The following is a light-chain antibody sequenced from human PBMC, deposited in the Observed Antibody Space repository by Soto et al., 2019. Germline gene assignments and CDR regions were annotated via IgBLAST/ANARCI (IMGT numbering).Light chain of an antibody. CDR1: QSIRSY. CDR3: QQRSSSPLT. V-gene: IGKV3-11*01. CDR2: DTS. Sequence: EIVLTQSPATLSLSPGERATLSCRASQSIRSYLAWYQQKPGQAPRLLIYDTSNRATGIPARFSGSGSGTDFTVTISSLETEDFAVYYCQQRSSSPLTFGGGTKVEIK. J-gene: IGKJ4*01.